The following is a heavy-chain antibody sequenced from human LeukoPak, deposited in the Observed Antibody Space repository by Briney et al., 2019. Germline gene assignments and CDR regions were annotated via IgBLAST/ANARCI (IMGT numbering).Heavy chain of an antibody. CDR3: TRGPILLWIHNGMDV. V-gene: IGHV3-49*04. CDR1: GFTVSSNH. J-gene: IGHJ6*02. CDR2: IRSKAYGGTT. D-gene: IGHD2/OR15-2a*01. Sequence: GGSLRLSCAASGFTVSSNHMSWVRQAPGKGLEWVGFIRSKAYGGTTEYAASVEGRFTISRDDSRGIAYLQMNSLKTEDTAFYYCTRGPILLWIHNGMDVWGQGTTVTVSS.